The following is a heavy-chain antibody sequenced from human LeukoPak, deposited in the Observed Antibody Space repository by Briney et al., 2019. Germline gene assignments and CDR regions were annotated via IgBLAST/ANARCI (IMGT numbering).Heavy chain of an antibody. V-gene: IGHV3-30*02. CDR1: GFTFSSYG. CDR3: AKVGLYYGDFDP. D-gene: IGHD4-17*01. Sequence: PGGSLRLSCAASGFTFSSYGMHWARQAPGKGLEWVAFIRYDGSNKYYADSVKGRFTISRDNSKNTLYLQMNSLRAEDTAVYYCAKVGLYYGDFDPWGQGTLVTVSS. CDR2: IRYDGSNK. J-gene: IGHJ5*02.